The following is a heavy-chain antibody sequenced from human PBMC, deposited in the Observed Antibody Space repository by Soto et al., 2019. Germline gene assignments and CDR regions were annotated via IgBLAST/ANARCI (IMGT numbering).Heavy chain of an antibody. D-gene: IGHD1-7*01. CDR3: ARSANYRLDC. V-gene: IGHV3-48*01. CDR1: GFTFSSHN. J-gene: IGHJ4*02. Sequence: SLRLSCAASGFTFSSHNMNWVRQAPGKGLEWISYISSSGSSIYYADSVKGRFTISRDNAKNSLYLQMNSLRAEDTALYYCARSANYRLDCWGQGTMVTVSS. CDR2: ISSSGSSI.